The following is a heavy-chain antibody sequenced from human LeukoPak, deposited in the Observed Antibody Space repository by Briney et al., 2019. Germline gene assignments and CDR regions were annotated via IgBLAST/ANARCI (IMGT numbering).Heavy chain of an antibody. Sequence: WASVTVSCKASGYTFTSYDINWVRQAPGQGLEWMGWMNPNSGNTGYAQKFQGRVTMTRNTSISTAYMELSSLRSEDTAVYYCARGVFGYSSGWYHHDYWGQGTLVTVSS. CDR2: MNPNSGNT. CDR1: GYTFTSYD. J-gene: IGHJ4*02. CDR3: ARGVFGYSSGWYHHDY. D-gene: IGHD6-19*01. V-gene: IGHV1-8*01.